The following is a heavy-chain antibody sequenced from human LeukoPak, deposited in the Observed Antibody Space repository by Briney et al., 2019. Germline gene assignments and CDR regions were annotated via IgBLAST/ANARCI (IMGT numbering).Heavy chain of an antibody. CDR1: GITFSSLW. J-gene: IGHJ2*01. CDR3: AGGQGWHFDL. Sequence: GGSLRLSCSASGITFSSLWMSWFRQAPGKGLEWVADIKPDGSEEHYVVSVRGRFTISRDNAKTSLYLQMNSLRGEDTAVYYCAGGQGWHFDLWGRGTLITVSS. V-gene: IGHV3-7*01. CDR2: IKPDGSEE. D-gene: IGHD2-15*01.